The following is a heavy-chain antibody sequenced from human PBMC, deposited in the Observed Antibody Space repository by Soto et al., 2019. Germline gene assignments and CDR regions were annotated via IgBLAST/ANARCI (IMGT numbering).Heavy chain of an antibody. CDR1: GYTFTGYS. V-gene: IGHV1-46*01. CDR3: ARDHNFGFILYAMDV. CDR2: INPSSGRT. D-gene: IGHD2-15*01. Sequence: ASVKVSCKASGYTFTGYSMHWVRQAPGQGLEWMGIINPSSGRTSYAQNFQGRATMTSDTSTSIVYMEMSSLKSEDTAVYYCARDHNFGFILYAMDVWGQGTTVTVSS. J-gene: IGHJ6*02.